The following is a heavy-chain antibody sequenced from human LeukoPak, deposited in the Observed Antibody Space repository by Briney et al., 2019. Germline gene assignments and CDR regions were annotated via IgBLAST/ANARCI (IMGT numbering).Heavy chain of an antibody. D-gene: IGHD2-8*01. CDR3: ARGGHPGYCTNGVCYGNYMDV. Sequence: SETLSLTCTVSGGSISSSSYYWSWIRQPPGKGLEWIGEINHSGSTNYNPSLKSRVTISVDTSKNQFSLKLSSVTAADTAVYYCARGGHPGYCTNGVCYGNYMDVCGKGTTVTVSS. J-gene: IGHJ6*03. CDR2: INHSGST. CDR1: GGSISSSSYY. V-gene: IGHV4-39*07.